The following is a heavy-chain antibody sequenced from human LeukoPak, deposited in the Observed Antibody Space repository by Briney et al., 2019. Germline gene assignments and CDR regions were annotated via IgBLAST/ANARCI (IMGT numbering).Heavy chain of an antibody. CDR2: IYYSGST. J-gene: IGHJ3*02. CDR1: GGSISSSSYY. CDR3: AGPRGGGGDAFDI. D-gene: IGHD3-10*01. Sequence: SETLSLTCTVSGGSISSSSYYWGWIRQPPGKGLEWIGSIYYSGSTYYNPPLKSRVTISVDTSKNQFSLKLSSVTAADTAVYYCAGPRGGGGDAFDIWGQGTMVTVSS. V-gene: IGHV4-39*01.